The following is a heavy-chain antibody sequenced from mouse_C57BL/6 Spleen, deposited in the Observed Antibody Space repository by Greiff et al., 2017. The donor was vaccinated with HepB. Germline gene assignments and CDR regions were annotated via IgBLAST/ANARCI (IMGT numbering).Heavy chain of an antibody. V-gene: IGHV1-81*01. J-gene: IGHJ2*01. D-gene: IGHD2-4*01. CDR2: IYPRSGNT. CDR3: ARRHYDYDEGDVVGDY. Sequence: VQLQESGAELARPGASVKLSCKASGYTFTSYGISWVKQRTGQGLEWIGEIYPRSGNTYYNEKFKGKATLTADKSSSTAYMELRSLTSEDSAVYFCARRHYDYDEGDVVGDYWGQGTTLTVSS. CDR1: GYTFTSYG.